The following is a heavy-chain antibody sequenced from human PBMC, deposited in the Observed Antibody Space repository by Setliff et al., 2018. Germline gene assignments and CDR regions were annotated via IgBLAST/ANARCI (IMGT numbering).Heavy chain of an antibody. V-gene: IGHV4-61*08. Sequence: SETLSLTCTVSGGSLSGASIVTWVRQPPGKGLECIGDIYYTGSTKYNPSLWSRLTMSIDTSKKQFSLRLTSVSAADTAVYYCARLRKSTPHWYFDLWGRGTLVTVSS. J-gene: IGHJ2*01. CDR1: GGSLSGAS. CDR2: IYYTGST. CDR3: ARLRKSTPHWYFDL.